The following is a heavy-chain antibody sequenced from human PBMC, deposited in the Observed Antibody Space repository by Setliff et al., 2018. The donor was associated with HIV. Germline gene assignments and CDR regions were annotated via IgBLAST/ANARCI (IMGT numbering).Heavy chain of an antibody. Sequence: PSETLSLTCAVYGESFSGYYWNWIRQPPGKGLEWIGEIIHSGSTKYNPSLKSRVTISVDTSKKQFSLKLSSVTAADTAVYYCARGFSGHYSFTGYMDVWGKGTTVTVSS. CDR1: GESFSGYY. CDR2: IIHSGST. J-gene: IGHJ6*03. CDR3: ARGFSGHYSFTGYMDV. V-gene: IGHV4-34*01. D-gene: IGHD3-22*01.